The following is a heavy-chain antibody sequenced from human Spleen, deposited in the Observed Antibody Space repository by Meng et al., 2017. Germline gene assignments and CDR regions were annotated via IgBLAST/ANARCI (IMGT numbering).Heavy chain of an antibody. J-gene: IGHJ4*02. CDR2: ISYDGSNK. D-gene: IGHD4-17*01. Sequence: QVQLVESGGGVVQPGRSLRLSRAASGFTFSSYAMHWVRQAPGKGLEWVAVISYDGSNKYYADSVKGRFTISRDNSKNTLYLQMNSLRAEDTAVYYCASLATVTPDYWGQGTLVTVSS. CDR1: GFTFSSYA. V-gene: IGHV3-30*01. CDR3: ASLATVTPDY.